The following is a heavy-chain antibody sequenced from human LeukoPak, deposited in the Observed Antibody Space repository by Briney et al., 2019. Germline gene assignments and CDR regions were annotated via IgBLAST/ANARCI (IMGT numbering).Heavy chain of an antibody. CDR3: AKIPYSTYVGATGVDP. V-gene: IGHV3-23*01. J-gene: IGHJ5*02. Sequence: GGSLRLSCAASGFTFSKYAMRWVRQAPGKGLECVSGISGGGDKTFYADSVKGRFAVSRDNSKNTVYLQMNSLRAEDTAVYYCAKIPYSTYVGATGVDPWGQGTLVTVSS. D-gene: IGHD4-11*01. CDR1: GFTFSKYA. CDR2: ISGGGDKT.